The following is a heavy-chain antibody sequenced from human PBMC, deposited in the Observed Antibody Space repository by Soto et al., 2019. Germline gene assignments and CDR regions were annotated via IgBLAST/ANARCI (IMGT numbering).Heavy chain of an antibody. CDR1: GCSISSSDHH. CDR2: IFYSGTT. CDR3: AREDKSAPDY. J-gene: IGHJ4*02. V-gene: IGHV4-39*01. Sequence: SETLSLTCTVPGCSISSSDHHWAWIRQPPGKGLEWIGSIFYSGTTYYSPSLKSRVTISVDPPKNQFSLKLSSVTAADTAVYYYAREDKSAPDYWGEGTLVTVSS. D-gene: IGHD2-15*01.